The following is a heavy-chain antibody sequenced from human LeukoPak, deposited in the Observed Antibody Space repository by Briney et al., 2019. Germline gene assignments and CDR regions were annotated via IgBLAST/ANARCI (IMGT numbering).Heavy chain of an antibody. CDR3: AKSRSDSSGFDY. Sequence: GGSLRLSCAASGFTFDDYAMHWVRQAPGEGLEWGSGLSWNSGSIGYADSVKGRFTISRDNAKNSLYLQMNSLRAEDTALYYCAKSRSDSSGFDYWGQGTLVTVSS. CDR1: GFTFDDYA. D-gene: IGHD6-19*01. CDR2: LSWNSGSI. J-gene: IGHJ4*02. V-gene: IGHV3-9*01.